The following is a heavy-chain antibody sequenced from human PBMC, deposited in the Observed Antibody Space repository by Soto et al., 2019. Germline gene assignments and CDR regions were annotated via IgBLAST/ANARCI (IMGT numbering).Heavy chain of an antibody. CDR2: VNPNSGNT. CDR1: GYNFTSYD. D-gene: IGHD6-6*01. V-gene: IGHV1-8*01. J-gene: IGHJ5*02. CDR3: AREGYSSSSGPRGNWFDP. Sequence: ASVKVSCKASGYNFTSYDINWVRQATGQGLEWVGWVNPNSGNTGYAQKFQGRVTMTKNTSMSTAHMELSSLRPEDTAVYYCAREGYSSSSGPRGNWFDPWGQGTLVTVSS.